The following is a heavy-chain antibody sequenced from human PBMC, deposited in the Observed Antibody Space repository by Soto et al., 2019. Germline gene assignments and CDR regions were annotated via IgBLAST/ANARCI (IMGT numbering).Heavy chain of an antibody. Sequence: QVQLVQSRAEVKKPGSSVKVSCKASGGTFSSYAISWVRQAPGQGLEWMGGIIPIFGTANYAQKFQGRVTITADESTSTAYMELSSLRSEDTAVYYCAREGPYSSGWYVRWFDPWGQGTLVTVSS. J-gene: IGHJ5*02. V-gene: IGHV1-69*01. CDR2: IIPIFGTA. CDR3: AREGPYSSGWYVRWFDP. D-gene: IGHD6-19*01. CDR1: GGTFSSYA.